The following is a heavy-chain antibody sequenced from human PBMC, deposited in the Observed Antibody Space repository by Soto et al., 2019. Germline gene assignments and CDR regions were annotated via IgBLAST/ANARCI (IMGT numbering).Heavy chain of an antibody. Sequence: ASVKVSCKASGGTFSSYAISWVRQAPGQGLEWMGWINPNSGGTNYAQKFQGWVTMTRDTSISTAYMELSRLRSDDTAVYYCARDPSHDYGDYIIDYWGQGTLVTVSS. V-gene: IGHV1-2*04. CDR3: ARDPSHDYGDYIIDY. CDR2: INPNSGGT. D-gene: IGHD4-17*01. J-gene: IGHJ4*02. CDR1: GGTFSSYA.